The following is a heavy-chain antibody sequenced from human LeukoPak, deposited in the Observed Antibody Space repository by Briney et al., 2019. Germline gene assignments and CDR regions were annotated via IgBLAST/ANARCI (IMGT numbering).Heavy chain of an antibody. Sequence: PSETLSLTCTVSGGSISSYYCSWIRQPPGEGLEWIGYIYYIGSTNYNPSLKSRVTISVDTSKNQFSLKLSSVTAADTAVYYCARGYAGYSSSWYYRGWYFDIWGRGTLVTVSS. CDR1: GGSISSYY. D-gene: IGHD6-13*01. J-gene: IGHJ2*01. V-gene: IGHV4-59*01. CDR2: IYYIGST. CDR3: ARGYAGYSSSWYYRGWYFDI.